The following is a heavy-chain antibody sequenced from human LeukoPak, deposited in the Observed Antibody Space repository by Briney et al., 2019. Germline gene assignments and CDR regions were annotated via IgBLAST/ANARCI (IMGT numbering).Heavy chain of an antibody. CDR2: ISYDGHIK. V-gene: IGHV3-30*18. CDR3: AKGQEETTMDLFDY. D-gene: IGHD3-10*01. Sequence: GGSMRLSCAASGFTFSTYGMHWVRQAPGKGLEWVALISYDGHIKYYADSVRGRLTISRDNSKNTLYLQMNSLRPEDTAVYYCAKGQEETTMDLFDYWGQGTLVTVSS. CDR1: GFTFSTYG. J-gene: IGHJ4*02.